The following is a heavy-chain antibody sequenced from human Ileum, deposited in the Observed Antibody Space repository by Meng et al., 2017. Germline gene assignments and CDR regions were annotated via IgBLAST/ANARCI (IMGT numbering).Heavy chain of an antibody. D-gene: IGHD6-13*01. V-gene: IGHV3-23*01. CDR2: IDGSGSST. J-gene: IGHJ5*02. CDR3: ALSAAAQGLSKRHFFDP. Sequence: GGSLRLSCAASGFTFSNYAINWVRQAPGKGLEWVSAIDGSGSSTYYADSVKGRFTISRDNCKNALYLQMDSLRVEDTAVYYCALSAAAQGLSKRHFFDPWGQGTLVTVSS. CDR1: GFTFSNYA.